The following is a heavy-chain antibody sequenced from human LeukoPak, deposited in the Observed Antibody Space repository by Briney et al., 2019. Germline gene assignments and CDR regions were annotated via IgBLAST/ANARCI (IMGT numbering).Heavy chain of an antibody. CDR1: GGSISSGGYS. CDR3: ARGVTMIVVVIHDWYFDL. D-gene: IGHD3-22*01. J-gene: IGHJ2*01. V-gene: IGHV4-30-2*01. Sequence: SETLSLTCAVSGGSISSGGYSWSWIRQPPGKGLEWIGYIYHSGSTYYNPSLKSRVTISVDTSKNQFSLKLTSVTAADTAVYYCARGVTMIVVVIHDWYFDLWGRGTLVTVSS. CDR2: IYHSGST.